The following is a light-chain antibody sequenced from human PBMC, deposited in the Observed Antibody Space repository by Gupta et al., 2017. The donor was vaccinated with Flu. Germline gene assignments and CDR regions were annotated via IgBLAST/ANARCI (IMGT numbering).Light chain of an antibody. CDR1: SSNIGSNY. V-gene: IGLV1-47*01. CDR3: AAWYDSLSGLVV. Sequence: QSVLTQPPSASGTPGQRVTIPCSGSSSNIGSNYVFWYQQLQGTAPNLLIYRDYQRPSGVPDRFSGSKSGTSASLAISGLRSEDEADYYCAAWYDSLSGLVVFGGGTKLTVL. J-gene: IGLJ2*01. CDR2: RDY.